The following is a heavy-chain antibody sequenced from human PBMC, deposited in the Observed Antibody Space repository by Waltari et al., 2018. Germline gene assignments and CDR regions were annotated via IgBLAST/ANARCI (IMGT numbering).Heavy chain of an antibody. J-gene: IGHJ6*03. CDR3: ASGDRRGKEYYYYYMDV. CDR1: GGTFSSYA. D-gene: IGHD3-16*01. CDR2: IIPILGTA. Sequence: QVQLVQSGAEVKKPGSSVKVSCKASGGTFSSYAISWVRQAPGQGLEWMGGIIPILGTANYAQKVQGRVTMTADESTSTAYMELSSLRAEDTDVYYCASGDRRGKEYYYYYMDVWGKGTTVTVSS. V-gene: IGHV1-69*01.